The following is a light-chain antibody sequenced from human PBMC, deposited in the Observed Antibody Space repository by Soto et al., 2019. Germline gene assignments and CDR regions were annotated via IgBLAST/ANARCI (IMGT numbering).Light chain of an antibody. J-gene: IGKJ1*01. Sequence: EIVLTQSPGTLSLSPGERATLSCRASQGVSSSYLAWYQQKPGQAPRLLIYGASSRATGIPDRFRGSGYGTDISHIFCTLLPTDFPVYLYQLDVSGPCLFCQGTKEQIQ. V-gene: IGKV3-20*01. CDR2: GAS. CDR3: QLDVSGPCL. CDR1: QGVSSSY.